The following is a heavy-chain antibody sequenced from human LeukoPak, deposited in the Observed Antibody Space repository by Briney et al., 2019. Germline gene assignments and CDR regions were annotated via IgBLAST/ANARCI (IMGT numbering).Heavy chain of an antibody. J-gene: IGHJ4*02. V-gene: IGHV1-18*01. D-gene: IGHD1-1*01. CDR2: ISAYNGNT. CDR3: ARDPRLEPWDY. CDR1: GCTFTSYG. Sequence: ASVKVSCKASGCTFTSYGISWVRQAPGQGLEWMGWISAYNGNTNYAQKLQGRVTMTKDTSTSTAQMELRSLRSDDTAVYYCARDPRLEPWDYWGQGTLVTVSS.